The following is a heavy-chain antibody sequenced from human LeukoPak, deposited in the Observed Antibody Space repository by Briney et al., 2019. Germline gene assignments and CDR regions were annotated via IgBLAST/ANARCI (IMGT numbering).Heavy chain of an antibody. CDR1: GCTFTAYY. J-gene: IGHJ5*01. V-gene: IGHV1-2*02. D-gene: IGHD4-17*01. CDR2: INPNSGGT. CDR3: ARGACGVYTVTTSWFDA. Sequence: ASVTVSCKASGCTFTAYYMHWVRQAPGQGLEWMGCINPNSGGTNYAQKFRGRVTMTRDTSISTAYMELSRLGSDNTAVYYGARGACGVYTVTTSWFDAWGQGTLVTVSS.